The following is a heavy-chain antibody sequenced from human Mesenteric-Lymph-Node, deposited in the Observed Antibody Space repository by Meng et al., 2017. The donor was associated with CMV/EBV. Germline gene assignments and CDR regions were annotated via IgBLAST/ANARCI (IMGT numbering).Heavy chain of an antibody. V-gene: IGHV3-23*03. J-gene: IGHJ4*02. CDR3: AKGQYQLVYSFDY. Sequence: GESLKISCAASGFTFSNYGMSWVRQAPGKGLEWVSVIYSSGTTTYSADSVKGRFTISRDNSKNTLYLQMNSLRAEDTAVYYCAKGQYQLVYSFDYWGQGTLVTVSS. CDR2: IYSSGTTT. D-gene: IGHD2-2*01. CDR1: GFTFSNYG.